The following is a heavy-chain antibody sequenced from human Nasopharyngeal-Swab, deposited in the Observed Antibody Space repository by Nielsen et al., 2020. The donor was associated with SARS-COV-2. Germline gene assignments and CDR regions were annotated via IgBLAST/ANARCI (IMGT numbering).Heavy chain of an antibody. V-gene: IGHV3-23*03. Sequence: GESLKISCAASGFTVSSNYMSWVRQAPGKGLEWVSVIYNGGSTTYYADSVKGRFTISRDNSKNTLYLQMNSLRAEDTAVYYCASPYYFGSGFWGQGTTVTVSS. J-gene: IGHJ6*02. CDR1: GFTVSSNY. CDR2: IYNGGSTT. CDR3: ASPYYFGSGF. D-gene: IGHD3-10*01.